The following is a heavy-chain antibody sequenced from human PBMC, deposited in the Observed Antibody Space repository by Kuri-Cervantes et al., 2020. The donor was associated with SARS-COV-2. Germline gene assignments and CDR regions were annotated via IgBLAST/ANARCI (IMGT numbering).Heavy chain of an antibody. J-gene: IGHJ4*02. D-gene: IGHD4-17*01. V-gene: IGHV4-30-4*08. CDR2: IYYSGST. CDR3: ARADPVTHLFDY. CDR1: GGSISSGDYY. Sequence: SETLSLTCTVSGGSISSGDYYWSWLRQPPGKGLEWIGYIYYSGSTYYNPSLKSRVTISVDTSKNQFSLKLSSVTAADTAVYYCARADPVTHLFDYWGQGNLVTVSS.